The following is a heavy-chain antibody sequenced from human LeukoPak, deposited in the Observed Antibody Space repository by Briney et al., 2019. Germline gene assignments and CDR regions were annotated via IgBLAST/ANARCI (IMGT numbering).Heavy chain of an antibody. CDR2: IIPIFGTA. Sequence: ASVKVSCKASGGTFSSYAISWVRQAPGQGLEWMGGIIPIFGTANYAQKFQGRVTITTDESTSTAYMELSSLRSEDTAVYYCAIHSSGWGRVYWGQGTLLTVSS. V-gene: IGHV1-69*05. CDR1: GGTFSSYA. J-gene: IGHJ4*02. CDR3: AIHSSGWGRVY. D-gene: IGHD6-19*01.